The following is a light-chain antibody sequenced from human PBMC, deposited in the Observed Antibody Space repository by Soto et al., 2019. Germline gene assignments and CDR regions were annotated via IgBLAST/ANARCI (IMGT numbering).Light chain of an antibody. V-gene: IGLV2-14*01. CDR3: SSYTSSSTGV. CDR1: SSDVGGYNY. CDR2: DVS. J-gene: IGLJ1*01. Sequence: QSVLTQPASVSGSPGQSITISCTGTSSDVGGYNYVSWYQQHPGKAPKLMIYDVSNRPSGVSNRFSGSKSGNTASLTISGLQVEDEAEYYCSSYTSSSTGVFGTGTKVTVL.